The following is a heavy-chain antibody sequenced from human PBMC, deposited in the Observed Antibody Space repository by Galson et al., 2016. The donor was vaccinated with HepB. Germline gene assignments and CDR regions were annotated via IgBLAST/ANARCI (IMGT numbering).Heavy chain of an antibody. V-gene: IGHV3-21*01. CDR1: GLTFSTYS. CDR3: ARVEVARSYWYFDL. J-gene: IGHJ2*01. Sequence: SLRLSCAASGLTFSTYSMNWVRQAPGKGLEWVSSISSSSNYINYADSVKGRFTISRDNAKNSQYLQMNSLRAEDTAVYYCARVEVARSYWYFDLWGRGTLVTVSS. D-gene: IGHD6-19*01. CDR2: ISSSSNYI.